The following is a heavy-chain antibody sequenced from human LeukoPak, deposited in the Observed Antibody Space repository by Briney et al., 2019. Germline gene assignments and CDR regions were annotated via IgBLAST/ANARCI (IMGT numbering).Heavy chain of an antibody. D-gene: IGHD5-18*01. CDR2: ISNSGGST. Sequence: GGSLRLSCAASGFTFSSYVMSWVRQAPGKGLEWVSSISNSGGSTYYADSVEGRFTISRDNSKNTLYLQMNSLRAEDTAVYYCARAHSPRYYYGMDVWGQGTTVTVSS. CDR1: GFTFSSYV. CDR3: ARAHSPRYYYGMDV. V-gene: IGHV3-23*01. J-gene: IGHJ6*02.